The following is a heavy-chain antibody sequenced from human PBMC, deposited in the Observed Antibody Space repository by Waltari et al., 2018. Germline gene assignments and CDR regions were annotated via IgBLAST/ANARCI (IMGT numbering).Heavy chain of an antibody. D-gene: IGHD5-12*01. V-gene: IGHV3-23*04. CDR3: ANLERGYSGYDYFYYYYYGMDV. CDR2: IRGSGGST. J-gene: IGHJ6*02. Sequence: EVQLVESGGGLVQPGGSLRLSCAASGFTFSSYAMSWVRQAPGKGLEWVSAIRGSGGSTYYADSVKGRFTRSRDNSKNTLDLQMNSRRAEDTAVYYCANLERGYSGYDYFYYYYYGMDVWGQGTTVTVSS. CDR1: GFTFSSYA.